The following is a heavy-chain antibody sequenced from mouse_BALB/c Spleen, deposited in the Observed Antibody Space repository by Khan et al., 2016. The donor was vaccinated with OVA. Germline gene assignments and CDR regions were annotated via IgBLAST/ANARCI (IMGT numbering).Heavy chain of an antibody. V-gene: IGHV9-1*02. CDR3: ARETSYWYFEA. Sequence: QIQLVQSGPELKKPGETVKISCKAVGYTFTNYRMNWMKQAPEKGLKWMGWINTHTGEPTYGDDFKGRFAFSSENSATTAYLQIHILKDEDMATYFCARETSYWYFEAWGTGTTVTVSS. CDR2: INTHTGEP. J-gene: IGHJ1*03. D-gene: IGHD1-3*01. CDR1: GYTFTNYR.